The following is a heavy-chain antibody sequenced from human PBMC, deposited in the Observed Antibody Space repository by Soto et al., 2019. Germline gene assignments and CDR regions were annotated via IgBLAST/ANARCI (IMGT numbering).Heavy chain of an antibody. CDR3: AKDYYYDSSGYSGYYGMDV. V-gene: IGHV3-43D*04. D-gene: IGHD3-22*01. J-gene: IGHJ6*02. CDR2: ISWDGGST. CDR1: GFTFDDYA. Sequence: GGSLRLSCAASGFTFDDYAMHWVRQAPGMGLEWVSLISWDGGSTYYADSVKGRFTISRDNSKNSLYLQMNSLRAEDIALYYCAKDYYYDSSGYSGYYGMDVWGQGTTVTVSS.